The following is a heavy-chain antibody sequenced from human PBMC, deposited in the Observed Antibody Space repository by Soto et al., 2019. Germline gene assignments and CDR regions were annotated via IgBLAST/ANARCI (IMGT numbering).Heavy chain of an antibody. CDR2: IKSKTDGGTT. D-gene: IGHD3-10*01. V-gene: IGHV3-15*01. CDR1: GFTFSNAW. CDR3: TTRITMVRGPRGGHYYYGMDV. J-gene: IGHJ6*02. Sequence: PGGSLRLSCAASGFTFSNAWMSWVRQAPGKGLEWVGRIKSKTDGGTTDYAAPVKGRFTISRDDSKNTLYLQMNSLKTEDTAVYYCTTRITMVRGPRGGHYYYGMDVWGQGTTVTVSS.